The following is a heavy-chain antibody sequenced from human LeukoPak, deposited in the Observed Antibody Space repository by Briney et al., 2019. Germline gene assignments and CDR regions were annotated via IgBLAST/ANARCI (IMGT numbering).Heavy chain of an antibody. Sequence: SETLSLTCAVCGGSFSGYYWSWIRQPPGKGLEWIGEINHSGSTNYNPSLKSRVTISVDTSKNQFSLKLSSVTAADTAVYYCARYSDGSGWAAFDIWGQGTVVTVYS. D-gene: IGHD3-22*01. CDR2: INHSGST. CDR1: GGSFSGYY. CDR3: ARYSDGSGWAAFDI. J-gene: IGHJ3*02. V-gene: IGHV4-34*01.